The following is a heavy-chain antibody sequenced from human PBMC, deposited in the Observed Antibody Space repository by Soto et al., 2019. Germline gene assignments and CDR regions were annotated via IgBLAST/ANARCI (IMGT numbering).Heavy chain of an antibody. CDR3: ARSRSEVGNHPDDY. V-gene: IGHV4-61*01. J-gene: IGHJ4*02. Sequence: QVQLQESGPGLVKPSETLSLTCTVSGGSVSSGSYYWSWIRQPPGKVLEWIGYIYYSGSTNYNPSLKSRVTISVDTSKNQCSLKLSSVTAADTAVYYCARSRSEVGNHPDDYWGQGTLVTVSS. CDR2: IYYSGST. D-gene: IGHD3-10*01. CDR1: GGSVSSGSYY.